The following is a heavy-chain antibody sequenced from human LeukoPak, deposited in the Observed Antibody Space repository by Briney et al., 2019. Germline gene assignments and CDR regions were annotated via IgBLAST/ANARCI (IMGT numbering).Heavy chain of an antibody. J-gene: IGHJ4*02. CDR3: AKDLPYSSSLDY. D-gene: IGHD6-13*01. V-gene: IGHV3-30*18. CDR2: ISYDGSNK. CDR1: GFTFSSYG. Sequence: PGRSLRLSCAASGFTFSSYGMHWVRQAPGKGLEWVAVISYDGSNKYYVDSVKGRFTISRDNSKNTLYLQMNSLRAEDTAVYYCAKDLPYSSSLDYWGQGTLVTVSS.